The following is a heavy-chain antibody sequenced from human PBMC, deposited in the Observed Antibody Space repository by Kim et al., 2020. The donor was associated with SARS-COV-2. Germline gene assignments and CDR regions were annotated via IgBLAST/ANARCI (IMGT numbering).Heavy chain of an antibody. V-gene: IGHV4-59*08. CDR1: GGSISSYY. D-gene: IGHD3-3*01. Sequence: SETLSLTCTVSGGSISSYYWSWIRQPPGKGLEWIGYIYYSGSTNYNPSLKSRVTISVDTSKNQFSLKLSSVTAADTAVYYCARQGGWDFWSGYPPPLGAGNNWFDPWGQGTLVTVSS. CDR2: IYYSGST. J-gene: IGHJ5*02. CDR3: ARQGGWDFWSGYPPPLGAGNNWFDP.